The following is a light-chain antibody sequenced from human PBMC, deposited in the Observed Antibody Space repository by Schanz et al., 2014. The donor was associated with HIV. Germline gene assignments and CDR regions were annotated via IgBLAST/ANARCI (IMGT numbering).Light chain of an antibody. CDR1: SSDVGDYNY. J-gene: IGLJ1*01. Sequence: QSALTQPPSASGSPGQSVTISCTGTSSDVGDYNYVSWYQQHPGKAPKLMIYEVTKRPSGVPDRFSGSKSGNTASLTVSGLQAEDEADYYCASYTTSHTFVFGTGTKLTVL. V-gene: IGLV2-8*01. CDR3: ASYTTSHTFV. CDR2: EVT.